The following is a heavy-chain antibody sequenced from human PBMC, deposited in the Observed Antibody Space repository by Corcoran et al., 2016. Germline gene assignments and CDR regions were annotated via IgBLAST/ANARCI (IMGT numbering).Heavy chain of an antibody. CDR2: INHSGST. CDR3: ARGSATGVVDY. Sequence: QVQLQQWGAGLLKPSETLSLTCAVYGGSFSGYYWSWIRQPPGKGLEWIGEINHSGSTNYNPSLKSRVTISVDTSKNQFSLKLSSVTAADTAGYYCARGSATGVVDYWGQGTLVTVSS. D-gene: IGHD7-27*01. J-gene: IGHJ4*02. V-gene: IGHV4-34*01. CDR1: GGSFSGYY.